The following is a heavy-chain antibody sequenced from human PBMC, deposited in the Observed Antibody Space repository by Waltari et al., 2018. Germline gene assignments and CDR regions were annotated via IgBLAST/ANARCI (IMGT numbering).Heavy chain of an antibody. D-gene: IGHD2-2*02. CDR3: ARTYCSSTSCYIFFDY. V-gene: IGHV2-5*01. J-gene: IGHJ4*02. Sequence: QITLKESGPTLVKPTQTLTLTCTFSGFSLSTSGVGVGWLRQPPGKALEWLALIYWNDDKRYSPSLKSRLTITKDTSKNQVVLTMTNMDPVDTATYYCARTYCSSTSCYIFFDYWGQGTLVTVSS. CDR1: GFSLSTSGVG. CDR2: IYWNDDK.